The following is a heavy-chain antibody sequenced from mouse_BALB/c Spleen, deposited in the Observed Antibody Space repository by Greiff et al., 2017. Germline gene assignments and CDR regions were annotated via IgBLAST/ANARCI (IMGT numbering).Heavy chain of an antibody. CDR1: GFTFSDYY. Sequence: EVKVEESGGGLVKPGGSLKLSCAASGFTFSDYYMYWVRQTPEKRLEWVATISDGGSYTYYPDSVKGRFTISRDNAKNNLYLQMSSLKSEDTAMYYCARDRTGLDYWGQGTSVTVSS. V-gene: IGHV5-4*02. CDR2: ISDGGSYT. J-gene: IGHJ4*01. D-gene: IGHD4-1*01. CDR3: ARDRTGLDY.